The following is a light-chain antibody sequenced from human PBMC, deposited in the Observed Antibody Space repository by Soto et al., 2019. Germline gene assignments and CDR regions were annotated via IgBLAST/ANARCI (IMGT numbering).Light chain of an antibody. CDR3: QQYNNWPWT. V-gene: IGKV3-15*01. J-gene: IGKJ1*01. CDR1: QGIGST. CDR2: DAS. Sequence: EIVLTQSPATLSVSPGERATLSCRASQGIGSTLAWYQQKPGQTPKLLIYDASTRATGVPARFSGGGSGTDFTLTISSLQSEDFAVYYCQQYNNWPWTFGQGTKVDIK.